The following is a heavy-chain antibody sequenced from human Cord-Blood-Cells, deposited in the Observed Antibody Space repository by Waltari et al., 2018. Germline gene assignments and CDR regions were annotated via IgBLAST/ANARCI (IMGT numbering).Heavy chain of an antibody. CDR3: ASPVGATSYYYGMDV. V-gene: IGHV4-34*01. CDR2: INHSGST. Sequence: VQHQQWGPGLLNPSTTRSLTCGVYGGSSSGHYCSWIPQPPGKGLEWIGEINHSGSTNYNPSLKSRVTISVDTSKNQFSLKLSSVTAADTAVYYCASPVGATSYYYGMDVWGQGTTVTVSS. J-gene: IGHJ6*02. CDR1: GGSSSGHY. D-gene: IGHD1-26*01.